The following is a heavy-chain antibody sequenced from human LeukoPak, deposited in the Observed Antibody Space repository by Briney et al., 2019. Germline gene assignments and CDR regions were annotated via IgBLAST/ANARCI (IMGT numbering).Heavy chain of an antibody. CDR1: GSSISSGYY. CDR3: ARGGFYCGGDCYVDY. D-gene: IGHD2-21*02. J-gene: IGHJ4*02. V-gene: IGHV4-38-2*01. CDR2: IYHSGTT. Sequence: PSETLSLTCAVSGSSISSGYYWGWIRQPPGKGLEWIGTIYHSGTTHYNPSLKSRVTISVDTSKNQFSLRLSSVTAADTAVYYCARGGFYCGGDCYVDYWGQGTLVTVSS.